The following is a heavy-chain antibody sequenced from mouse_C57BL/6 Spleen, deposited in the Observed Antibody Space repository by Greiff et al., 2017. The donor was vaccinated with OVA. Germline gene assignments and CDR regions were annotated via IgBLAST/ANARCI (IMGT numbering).Heavy chain of an antibody. CDR2: VNPYNGDT. CDR3: ASEGFAY. D-gene: IGHD3-3*01. Sequence: VQLKQSGPELVKPGDSVKISCKASGYTFTGYFMHWVMQSPGKGLEWIGRVNPYNGDTFYNQKFKGKATLTVDKSSSTAHMQLRSLTSEDSAVYYCASEGFAYWGKGTLVTVSA. V-gene: IGHV1-20*01. J-gene: IGHJ3*01. CDR1: GYTFTGYF.